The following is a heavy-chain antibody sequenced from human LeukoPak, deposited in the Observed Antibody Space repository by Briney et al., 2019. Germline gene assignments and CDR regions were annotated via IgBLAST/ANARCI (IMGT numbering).Heavy chain of an antibody. J-gene: IGHJ4*02. CDR3: ARSPPNYDSSGYYAHFDY. V-gene: IGHV4-34*01. CDR2: INHSGSP. Sequence: SETLSLTCAVYGGSFSGYYWSWIRQPPGKGLEWIGEINHSGSPNYNPSLMSRVTISVDTSKNQFSLKLSSVTAADTAVYYCARSPPNYDSSGYYAHFDYWGQGTLVTVSS. CDR1: GGSFSGYY. D-gene: IGHD3-22*01.